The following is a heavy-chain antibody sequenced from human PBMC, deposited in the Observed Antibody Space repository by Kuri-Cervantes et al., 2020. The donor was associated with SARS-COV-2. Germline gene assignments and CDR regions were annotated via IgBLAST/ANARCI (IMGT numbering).Heavy chain of an antibody. CDR1: GGTFSSYA. Sequence: ASVKVSCKASGGTFSSYAISWVRQAPGQGLEWMGWISAYSGNTNYAQKLQGRVTMTTDTSTSTAYMELRSLRSDDTAVYYCARGNSGLVINWGQGTLVTVSS. D-gene: IGHD3-22*01. J-gene: IGHJ4*02. V-gene: IGHV1-18*01. CDR2: ISAYSGNT. CDR3: ARGNSGLVIN.